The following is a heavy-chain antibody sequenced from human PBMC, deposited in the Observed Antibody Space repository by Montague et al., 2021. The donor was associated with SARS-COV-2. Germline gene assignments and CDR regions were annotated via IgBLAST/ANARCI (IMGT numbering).Heavy chain of an antibody. Sequence: SLRLSCAASGFTFSSYEMNWVRQAPGKGLEWVSYISSSGVTIYYADSVKGRFTISRDYAKNSLYLQMNSLRAVDTAVYYCARLRGYDYGLLYYYYMDVWGKGTTVTVSS. J-gene: IGHJ6*03. D-gene: IGHD5-12*01. V-gene: IGHV3-48*03. CDR2: ISSSGVTI. CDR3: ARLRGYDYGLLYYYYMDV. CDR1: GFTFSSYE.